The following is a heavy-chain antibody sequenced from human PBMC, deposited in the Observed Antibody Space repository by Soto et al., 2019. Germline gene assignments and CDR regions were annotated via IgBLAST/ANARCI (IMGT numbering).Heavy chain of an antibody. J-gene: IGHJ6*03. CDR2: ISSSSSYI. Sequence: EVQLVESGGGLVKPGGSLRLSCAASGFTFSSYSMNWVRQAPGKGLEWVSSISSSSSYIYYADSVKGRFTISRDNAKNSLYLQMNSLRAEDTAVYYCARVRAPARRIYYYYYMDVWGKGTTVTVSS. V-gene: IGHV3-21*01. CDR1: GFTFSSYS. D-gene: IGHD2-15*01. CDR3: ARVRAPARRIYYYYYMDV.